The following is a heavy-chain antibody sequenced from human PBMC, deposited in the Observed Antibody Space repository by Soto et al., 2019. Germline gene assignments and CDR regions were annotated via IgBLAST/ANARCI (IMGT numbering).Heavy chain of an antibody. D-gene: IGHD5-12*01. CDR3: ARGNHRWLQLWYFDL. J-gene: IGHJ2*01. Sequence: QVQLVQSGAEVKKPGSSVTVSCKASGGTFSSYTISWVRQAPGQGLEWMGGIIPIFGTANYAQKFQGRVTITADESTRLAYMELSSLRSEDTAVYYCARGNHRWLQLWYFDLWGRGTLVTVSS. CDR2: IIPIFGTA. CDR1: GGTFSSYT. V-gene: IGHV1-69*12.